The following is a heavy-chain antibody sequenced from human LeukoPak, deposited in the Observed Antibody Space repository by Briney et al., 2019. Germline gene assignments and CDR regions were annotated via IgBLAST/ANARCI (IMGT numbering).Heavy chain of an antibody. D-gene: IGHD5-18*01. Sequence: GGSLRLSCAASGFTFSNYAMIWVRQAPGKGLEWVSAISGSAGTTYYADSVKGRFTISRANSKNTLYLQMNSLRAEDTAVYYCARESGHTYDYCDYWGHGTLVTVSS. CDR1: GFTFSNYA. CDR3: ARESGHTYDYCDY. CDR2: ISGSAGTT. V-gene: IGHV3-23*01. J-gene: IGHJ4*01.